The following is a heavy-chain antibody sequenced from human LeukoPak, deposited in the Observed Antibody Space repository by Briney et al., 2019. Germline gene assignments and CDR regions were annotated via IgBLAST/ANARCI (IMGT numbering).Heavy chain of an antibody. CDR2: ISAYNGNT. Sequence: ASVKVSCKATGCTFTSYGISWVRQAPGQGLGWMGWISAYNGNTNYAQKLQGRVTMTTDTSTSTAYMELRSLRSDDTAVYYCARDRIAVASLDYWGQGTLVTVSS. D-gene: IGHD6-19*01. V-gene: IGHV1-18*01. J-gene: IGHJ4*02. CDR1: GCTFTSYG. CDR3: ARDRIAVASLDY.